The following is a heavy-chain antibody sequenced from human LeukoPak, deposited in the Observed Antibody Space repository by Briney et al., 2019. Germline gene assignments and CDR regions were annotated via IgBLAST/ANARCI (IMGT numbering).Heavy chain of an antibody. CDR2: IRSKANSYAT. CDR3: TRRDLYSSGLDFDY. V-gene: IGHV3-73*01. J-gene: IGHJ4*02. Sequence: GGSLRLSCAASGFTFSGSAMHWVRQPYGKGLEWVGRIRSKANSYATAYAASVKGRFTISRDDSKNTAYLQMNSLKTEDTAVYYCTRRDLYSSGLDFDYWGQGTLVTVSS. D-gene: IGHD6-19*01. CDR1: GFTFSGSA.